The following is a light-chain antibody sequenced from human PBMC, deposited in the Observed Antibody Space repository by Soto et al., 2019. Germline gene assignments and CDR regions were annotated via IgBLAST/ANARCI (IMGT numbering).Light chain of an antibody. CDR3: QQYSTSPRGLA. J-gene: IGKJ4*01. CDR1: QSVSSSY. V-gene: IGKV3-20*01. CDR2: ATS. Sequence: EIVLTQSPGTLSLSPGERATLSCRASQSVSSSYLAWYQQKPGQAPRLLIYATSGRATGIPDRFSGSGSGTDCTLTISRLEPEDFAVYYCQQYSTSPRGLAFGGGTKVEIK.